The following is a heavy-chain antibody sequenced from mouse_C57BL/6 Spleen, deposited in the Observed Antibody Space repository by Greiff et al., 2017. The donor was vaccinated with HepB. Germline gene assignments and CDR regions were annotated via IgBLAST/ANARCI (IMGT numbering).Heavy chain of an antibody. CDR2: IHPNSGST. D-gene: IGHD1-1*01. CDR3: ARSDYGSLYAMDY. Sequence: VKLQQPGAELVKPGASVKLSCKASGYTFTSYWMHWVKQRPGQGLEWIGMIHPNSGSTNYNEKFKSKATLTVDKSSSTAYMQLSSLTSEDSAVYYCARSDYGSLYAMDYWGQGTSVTVSS. V-gene: IGHV1-64*01. CDR1: GYTFTSYW. J-gene: IGHJ4*01.